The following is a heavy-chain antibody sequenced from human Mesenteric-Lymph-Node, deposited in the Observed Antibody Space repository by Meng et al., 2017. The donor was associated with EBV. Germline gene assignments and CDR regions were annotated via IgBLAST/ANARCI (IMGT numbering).Heavy chain of an antibody. D-gene: IGHD3-22*01. Sequence: QVQLVQSGAELKNPGASVKVSCKASDYTFSHHGITWVRQAPGQGFEWMGWISAANGNTNYAQKFQGRVTMTTDTSTSTANMELKSLNTDDTAIYYCARGHPYYDSSGSDFWGQGTLVTVSS. CDR3: ARGHPYYDSSGSDF. V-gene: IGHV1-18*01. J-gene: IGHJ4*02. CDR1: DYTFSHHG. CDR2: ISAANGNT.